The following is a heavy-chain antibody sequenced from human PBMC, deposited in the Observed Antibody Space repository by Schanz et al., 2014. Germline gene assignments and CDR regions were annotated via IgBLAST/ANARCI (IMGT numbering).Heavy chain of an antibody. CDR1: GFTFSDYY. D-gene: IGHD3-16*01. CDR2: ISYSGTT. J-gene: IGHJ5*02. V-gene: IGHV4-31*02. CDR3: ARDALGGPHNWFDP. Sequence: QVQLEESGGGLVTPGGSLRLSCAASGFTFSDYYMSWIRQAPGKGLEWIGYISYSGTTYYNPSLKSRVTISVSTSKTQFSLKLSSVTAADTAVYYCARDALGGPHNWFDPWGQGTLVSVSS.